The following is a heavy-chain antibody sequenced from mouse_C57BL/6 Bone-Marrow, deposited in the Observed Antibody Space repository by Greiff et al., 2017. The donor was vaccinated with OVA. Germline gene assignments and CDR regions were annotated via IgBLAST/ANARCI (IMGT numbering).Heavy chain of an antibody. V-gene: IGHV1-64*01. D-gene: IGHD4-1*01. CDR1: GYTFTSYW. Sequence: QVQLQQPGAELVKPGASVKLSCKASGYTFTSYWMHWVKQRPGQGLEWLGMIHPNSGSTNYNEKFKSKATLTVDKSSSTAYMQLSSLTSEDSAVYYCSRPNWSWFAYWGQGTLVTVSA. CDR3: SRPNWSWFAY. CDR2: IHPNSGST. J-gene: IGHJ3*01.